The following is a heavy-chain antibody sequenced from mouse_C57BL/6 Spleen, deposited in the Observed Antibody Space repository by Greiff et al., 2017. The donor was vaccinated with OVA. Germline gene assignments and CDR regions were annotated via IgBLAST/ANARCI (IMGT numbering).Heavy chain of an antibody. CDR3: ARFGGNPFAY. V-gene: IGHV1-69*01. J-gene: IGHJ3*01. CDR1: GYTFTSYW. D-gene: IGHD2-1*01. CDR2: IDPSDSYT. Sequence: VQLQQPGAELVMPGASVKLSCKASGYTFTSYWMHWVKQRPGQGLEWIGEIDPSDSYTNYNQKFKGKSTLTVDKSSSTAYMQLSSLTSEDSAVYDCARFGGNPFAYWGQGTLVTVSA.